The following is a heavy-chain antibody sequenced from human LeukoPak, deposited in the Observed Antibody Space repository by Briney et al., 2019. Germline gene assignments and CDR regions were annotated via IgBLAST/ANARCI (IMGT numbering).Heavy chain of an antibody. J-gene: IGHJ4*02. CDR2: IYSGGCT. Sequence: PGGSLRLSCEASGFTVSNSHMSWVRQAPGKGLEWVSLIYSGGCTYYADSVMGRFIISRDNSKNTVSLQMSSLRAEDRAVYFCARSMMSLAGPFDYWGQGTLVTVSS. V-gene: IGHV3-53*01. D-gene: IGHD6-13*01. CDR1: GFTVSNSH. CDR3: ARSMMSLAGPFDY.